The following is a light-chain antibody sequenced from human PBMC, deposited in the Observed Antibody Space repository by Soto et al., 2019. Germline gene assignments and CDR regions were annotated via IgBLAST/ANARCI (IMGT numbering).Light chain of an antibody. CDR1: SGHSNFA. CDR2: LNSDGSH. Sequence: QPVLTQSPSASASLGASVKLTCTLSSGHSNFAIAWRQQQPEKGPRYLMKLNSDGSHIKGDGIPDRFSGSSSGAERYLTISSLQSEDEADYYCQTWGTGSVVFGGGTKLTVL. J-gene: IGLJ3*02. CDR3: QTWGTGSVV. V-gene: IGLV4-69*01.